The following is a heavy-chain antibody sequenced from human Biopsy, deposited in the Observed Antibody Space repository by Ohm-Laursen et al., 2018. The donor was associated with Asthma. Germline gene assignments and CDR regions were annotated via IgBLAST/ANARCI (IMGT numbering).Heavy chain of an antibody. D-gene: IGHD3-3*01. CDR2: ISYDGSNK. CDR3: ASQSSGPDFWSGYYYFDY. Sequence: SSLRLSCAASGFTFSSYGMHWVRQAPGKELEWVAVISYDGSNKYYADSVKGRFTISRDNSKNTLYLQMNSPRAEDTAVYYCASQSSGPDFWSGYYYFDYWGQGTLVTVSS. CDR1: GFTFSSYG. J-gene: IGHJ4*02. V-gene: IGHV3-30*03.